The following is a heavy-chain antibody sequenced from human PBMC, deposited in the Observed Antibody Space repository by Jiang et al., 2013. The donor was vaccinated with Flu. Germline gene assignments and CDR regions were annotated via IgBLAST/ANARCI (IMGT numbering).Heavy chain of an antibody. Sequence: LLKPSETLSLTCAVYGGSFSGYYWSWIRQPPGKGLEWIGEINHSGSTNYNPSLKSRVTISVDTSKNQFSLKLSSVTAADTAVYYCARGINYGSGSIIRMYAFDIWGQGTMVTVSS. D-gene: IGHD3-10*01. CDR3: ARGINYGSGSIIRMYAFDI. CDR1: GGSFSGYY. J-gene: IGHJ3*02. CDR2: INHSGST. V-gene: IGHV4-34*01.